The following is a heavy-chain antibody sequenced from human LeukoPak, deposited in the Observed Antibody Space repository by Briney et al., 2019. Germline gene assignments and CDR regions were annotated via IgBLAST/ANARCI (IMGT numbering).Heavy chain of an antibody. CDR3: VRDRGYSTFDY. V-gene: IGHV3-7*01. D-gene: IGHD4-23*01. Sequence: PVGSLRLSCAGSGFPFSNYWMAWVRQAPGKGLQWVANMKEDGGEINYVDSVKGRFTISRDNAKNSLDLQMNSLRVDDTAVYYCVRDRGYSTFDYRGQGTLVIVSS. J-gene: IGHJ4*02. CDR1: GFPFSNYW. CDR2: MKEDGGEI.